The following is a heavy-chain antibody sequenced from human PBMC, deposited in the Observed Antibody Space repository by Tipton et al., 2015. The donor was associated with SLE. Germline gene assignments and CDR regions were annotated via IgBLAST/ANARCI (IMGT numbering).Heavy chain of an antibody. CDR3: AKDWSLCGGDCYSGFFDL. D-gene: IGHD2-21*01. CDR2: ISSSGGST. J-gene: IGHJ2*01. V-gene: IGHV3-23*01. Sequence: SLRLSCAASGFTFSGHAMSWVRQAPGKGLEWVSTISSSGGSTYDADSVRGRFTISRDNSKDTTYLLLNSLRAEDTAVYYCAKDWSLCGGDCYSGFFDLWGRGTLVTVSS. CDR1: GFTFSGHA.